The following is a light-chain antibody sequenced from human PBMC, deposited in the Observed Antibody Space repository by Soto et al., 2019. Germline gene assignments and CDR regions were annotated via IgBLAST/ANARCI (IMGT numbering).Light chain of an antibody. CDR2: AAF. CDR3: LQHNNYPWT. J-gene: IGKJ1*01. Sequence: DLQMTQSPSSLSASIGDRVTITCRASQDIRSDLGWYQQKPGKAPKRLIYAAFTLQSGVPPRFSGSGSGTEFTLTISSLQPEDFATYFCLQHNNYPWTFGQGTKVEIK. CDR1: QDIRSD. V-gene: IGKV1-17*01.